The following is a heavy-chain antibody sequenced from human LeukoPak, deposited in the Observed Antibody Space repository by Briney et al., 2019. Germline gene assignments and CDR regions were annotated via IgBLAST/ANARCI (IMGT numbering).Heavy chain of an antibody. CDR3: AREGELYSGYAPYYYYYYMDG. V-gene: IGHV1-2*02. J-gene: IGHJ6*03. Sequence: ASVKVSCKASVGTFSSYVISWVRQAPRQELEWMGWINPNSGGTHYAHKSQGRGTQTRDTSISTAYIELSRLRSDDTAVYYCAREGELYSGYAPYYYYYYMDGWGKGTTVTISS. CDR2: INPNSGGT. D-gene: IGHD5-12*01. CDR1: VGTFSSYV.